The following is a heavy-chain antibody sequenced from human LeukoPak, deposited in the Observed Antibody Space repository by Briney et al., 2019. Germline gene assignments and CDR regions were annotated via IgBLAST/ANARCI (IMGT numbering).Heavy chain of an antibody. CDR3: ARKVRPDYSRFDY. Sequence: SETLSLTCTVSGGSISSRSYYWGWIRQPPGKGLEWIGSMYYSGNTYYNPSFKSRVTISVDTSKNQFSLKLSSVTAADTAVYYCARKVRPDYSRFDYWGQGTLVTVSS. J-gene: IGHJ4*02. CDR1: GGSISSRSYY. D-gene: IGHD4/OR15-4a*01. CDR2: MYYSGNT. V-gene: IGHV4-39*01.